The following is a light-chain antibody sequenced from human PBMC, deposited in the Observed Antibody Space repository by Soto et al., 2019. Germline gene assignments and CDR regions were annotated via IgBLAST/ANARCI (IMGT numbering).Light chain of an antibody. Sequence: DIQMTQSPSSLSASVGDRVPITCRASQSISSYLNWYQHKPGKAPKIMIYAASSLQSGVPSRFSGSGSGTDFTLTISSLQPEDSATYYCQQSYITPLAFGQGTKVDIK. CDR1: QSISSY. V-gene: IGKV1-39*01. CDR3: QQSYITPLA. J-gene: IGKJ1*01. CDR2: AAS.